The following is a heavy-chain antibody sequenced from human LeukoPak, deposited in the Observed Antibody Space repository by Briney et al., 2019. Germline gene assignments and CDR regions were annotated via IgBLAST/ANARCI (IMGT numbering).Heavy chain of an antibody. CDR3: AKDSHDYGGDLDY. J-gene: IGHJ4*02. Sequence: ASVKVSCKASGGTFSSYAISWVRQAPGQGLEWMGGIIPIFGTANYAQKFQGRVTITADESTSTAYMELSSLRSEDTAVYYCAKDSHDYGGDLDYWGQGTLVTVSS. D-gene: IGHD4-23*01. CDR2: IIPIFGTA. V-gene: IGHV1-69*13. CDR1: GGTFSSYA.